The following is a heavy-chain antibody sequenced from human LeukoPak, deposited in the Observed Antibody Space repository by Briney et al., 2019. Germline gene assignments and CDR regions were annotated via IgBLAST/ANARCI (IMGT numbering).Heavy chain of an antibody. D-gene: IGHD2-2*01. CDR1: GYTFTSYY. V-gene: IGHV1-46*01. CDR3: ARDLEVPAAGNWFDP. CDR2: INPSGGST. Sequence: ASVKVSCKASGYTFTSYYMHWVRQAPGQGLEWMGIINPSGGSTSYAQKFQGRVTMTRDTSTSTVYMELSSLRSEDTAVYYCARDLEVPAAGNWFDPWGQGTLVTVSS. J-gene: IGHJ5*02.